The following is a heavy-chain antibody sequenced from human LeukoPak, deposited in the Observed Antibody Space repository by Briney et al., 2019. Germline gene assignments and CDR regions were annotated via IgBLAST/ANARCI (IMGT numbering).Heavy chain of an antibody. CDR3: ARLYDSSGYTNWLDP. CDR2: IYYSGST. D-gene: IGHD3-22*01. Sequence: SETLSLTCTVSGGSISSHYWSWIRQPPGKGLEWIGYIYYSGSTKYNPSLKSRVTISVDTSESQFSLKLSSVTATDTAVYYCARLYDSSGYTNWLDPWGQGTLVTVSS. CDR1: GGSISSHY. V-gene: IGHV4-59*11. J-gene: IGHJ5*02.